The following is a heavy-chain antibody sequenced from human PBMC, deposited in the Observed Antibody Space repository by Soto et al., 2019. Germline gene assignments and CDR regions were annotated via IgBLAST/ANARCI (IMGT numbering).Heavy chain of an antibody. D-gene: IGHD3-3*01. J-gene: IGHJ6*02. CDR2: ISSTSSAI. CDR3: ARGGTYDFWSGQTNYYGMDV. CDR1: EFTFSDYY. V-gene: IGHV3-11*01. Sequence: SLRLSCAASEFTFSDYYMAWIRQTPGKGLEWVSYISSTSSAIYNADSVKGRFNISRDNAKNSLYLQMSSLRLEDTALYYCARGGTYDFWSGQTNYYGMDVWGQGTSVTVSS.